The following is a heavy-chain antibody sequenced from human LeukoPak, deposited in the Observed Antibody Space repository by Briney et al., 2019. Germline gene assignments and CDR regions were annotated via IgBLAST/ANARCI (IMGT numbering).Heavy chain of an antibody. D-gene: IGHD2/OR15-2a*01. CDR1: GFTFSSCA. J-gene: IGHJ6*03. V-gene: IGHV3-23*01. Sequence: SGGSLRLSCAASGFTFSSCAMSWVRQAPGKGLEWVSAISGSGGSTYYADSVKGRFTISRDNAKNSLYLQMNSLRAEDTAVYYCATLPSTGLYYYYYMDVWGKGTTVTVSS. CDR3: ATLPSTGLYYYYYMDV. CDR2: ISGSGGST.